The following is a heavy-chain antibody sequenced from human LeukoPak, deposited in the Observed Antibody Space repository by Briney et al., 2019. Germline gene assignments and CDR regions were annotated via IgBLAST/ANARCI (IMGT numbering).Heavy chain of an antibody. J-gene: IGHJ4*02. Sequence: ASVTVSCKASGYIFIDHYIHWVRQAPGQRLEWMGWISPKGGGTNYEPTFQGRVTMTRDTSINTVYMDLSSLRSDDTAVYYCARDPGRTPQFDFWGQGALVTVSS. CDR1: GYIFIDHY. CDR2: ISPKGGGT. V-gene: IGHV1-2*02. CDR3: ARDPGRTPQFDF. D-gene: IGHD2-15*01.